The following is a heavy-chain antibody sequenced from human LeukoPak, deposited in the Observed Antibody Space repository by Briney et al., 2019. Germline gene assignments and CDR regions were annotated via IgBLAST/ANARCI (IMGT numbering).Heavy chain of an antibody. CDR2: IWYDGSNK. D-gene: IGHD3-22*01. Sequence: PGGSLRLSCAASGFTFSSYGMHWVRQAPGKGLEWVAVIWYDGSNKYYADSVKGRFTISRDNSKNTLYLQMNSLRAEDTAVYYRAKDLGSGYYNYFDYWGQGTLVTVSS. CDR1: GFTFSSYG. CDR3: AKDLGSGYYNYFDY. J-gene: IGHJ4*02. V-gene: IGHV3-33*06.